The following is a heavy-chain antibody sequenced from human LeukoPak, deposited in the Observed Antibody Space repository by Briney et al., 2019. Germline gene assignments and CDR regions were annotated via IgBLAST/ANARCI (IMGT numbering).Heavy chain of an antibody. Sequence: WGSLRLSCAASGFTVSPNYLSWVRQAPGKGLEWVSAISGSGGSTYYADSVKGRFTSSRDNSKNTLYLQMNSLRAEDTAVFFFFKQKTAYEILTYFDYWGQGTLVTVSS. V-gene: IGHV3-23*01. CDR1: GFTVSPNY. CDR3: FKQKTAYEILTYFDY. D-gene: IGHD3-9*01. CDR2: ISGSGGST. J-gene: IGHJ4*02.